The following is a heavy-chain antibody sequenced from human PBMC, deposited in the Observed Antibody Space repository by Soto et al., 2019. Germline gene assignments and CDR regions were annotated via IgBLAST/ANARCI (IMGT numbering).Heavy chain of an antibody. V-gene: IGHV3-7*05. CDR3: AREKHSVRRTADY. CDR1: GFTFSSYW. Sequence: GGSLRLSCAASGFTFSSYWMNWVRQAPGKGLEWVANIKEDGSEKYYVDSVKGRFTISRESATNSLYLQMNSLRAEDTAVYYCAREKHSVRRTADYWGQGTLVTVSS. D-gene: IGHD2-8*02. J-gene: IGHJ4*02. CDR2: IKEDGSEK.